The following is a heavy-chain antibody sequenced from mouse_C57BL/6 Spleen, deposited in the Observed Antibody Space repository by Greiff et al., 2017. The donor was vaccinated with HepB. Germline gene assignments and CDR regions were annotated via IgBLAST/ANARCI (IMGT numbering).Heavy chain of an antibody. CDR3: ARSNYGSSYDLDY. J-gene: IGHJ2*01. CDR2: IDPSDSYT. Sequence: QVQLQQPGAELVMPGASVKLSCKASGYTFTSCWMHWVKQRPGQGLEWIGEIDPSDSYTNYNQKFKGKSTLTVDKSSSTAYMQLSSLTSEDSAVYYCARSNYGSSYDLDYWGQGTTLTVSS. V-gene: IGHV1-69*01. CDR1: GYTFTSCW. D-gene: IGHD1-1*01.